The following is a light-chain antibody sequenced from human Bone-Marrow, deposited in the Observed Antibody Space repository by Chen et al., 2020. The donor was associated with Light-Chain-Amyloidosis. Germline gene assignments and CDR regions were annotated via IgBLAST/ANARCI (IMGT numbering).Light chain of an antibody. CDR1: NIGSTS. Sequence: SYVLTQPYSVSVAPGQTATIACGGNNIGSTSVHWYQQTPGQAPLLVVYDDSDRPSGIPERLSGSNSGNTATLTMSRVEAGDEADYYCQVWDRSSARPVFGGGTKLTVL. CDR3: QVWDRSSARPV. V-gene: IGLV3-21*02. CDR2: DDS. J-gene: IGLJ3*02.